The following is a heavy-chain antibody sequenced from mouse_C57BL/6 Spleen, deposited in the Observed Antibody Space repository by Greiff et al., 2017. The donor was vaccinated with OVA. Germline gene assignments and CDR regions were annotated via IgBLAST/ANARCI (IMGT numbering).Heavy chain of an antibody. J-gene: IGHJ1*03. D-gene: IGHD1-1*01. CDR2: IDPEDGDT. Sequence: VHVKQSGAELVRPGASVKLSCTASGFNIKDYYMHWVKQRPEQGLEWIGRIDPEDGDTEYAPKFQGKATMTADTSSNTAYLQLSSLTSEDTAVYYCTTGYGSSYWYFDVWGTGTTVTVSS. CDR1: GFNIKDYY. V-gene: IGHV14-1*01. CDR3: TTGYGSSYWYFDV.